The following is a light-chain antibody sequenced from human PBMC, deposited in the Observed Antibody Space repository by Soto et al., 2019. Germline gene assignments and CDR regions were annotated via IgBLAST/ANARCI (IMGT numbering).Light chain of an antibody. CDR3: QQYGSSPPIN. CDR1: QSVIISY. Sequence: EIVLTPSPVTLSFSPWEIATLSFRSSQSVIISYLAWYQQKPGQAPRLLIYGASSRATCIRDRFSGSGSGTGFTFTISRLEPENFAAYYCQQYGSSPPINFGQGTRLEIK. V-gene: IGKV3-20*01. J-gene: IGKJ5*01. CDR2: GAS.